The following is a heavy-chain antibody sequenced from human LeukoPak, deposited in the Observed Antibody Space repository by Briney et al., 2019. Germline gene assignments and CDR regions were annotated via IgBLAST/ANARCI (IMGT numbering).Heavy chain of an antibody. J-gene: IGHJ4*02. CDR3: ATVPLYSSSSSGGDYFDC. D-gene: IGHD6-6*01. CDR2: FDPEDGET. CDR1: GYTLTELS. Sequence: ASVKVSCKVSGYTLTELSMHWVRQAPGKGLEWMGGFDPEDGETIYAQKFQGRVTMTEDTSTDTAYMELSSLRSEDTAVYYCATVPLYSSSSSGGDYFDCWGQGTLVTVSS. V-gene: IGHV1-24*01.